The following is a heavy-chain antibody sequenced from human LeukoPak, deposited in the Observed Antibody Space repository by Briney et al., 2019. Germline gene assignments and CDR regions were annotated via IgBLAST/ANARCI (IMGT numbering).Heavy chain of an antibody. CDR1: GGSISTSSYY. CDR2: IFYS. CDR3: ARCYSSSSYGWFDP. V-gene: IGHV4-39*07. J-gene: IGHJ5*02. Sequence: PSETLSLTCTVSGGSISTSSYYWGWVRQPPGKGLEWIGNIFYSPSLKSRVTISVDTSKNQFSLKLSSVTAADTAVYYCARCYSSSSYGWFDPWGQGTLVTVSS. D-gene: IGHD6-6*01.